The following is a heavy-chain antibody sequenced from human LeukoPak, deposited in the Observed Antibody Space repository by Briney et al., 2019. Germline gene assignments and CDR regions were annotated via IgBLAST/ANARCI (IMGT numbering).Heavy chain of an antibody. CDR2: IYSGGST. CDR3: ARDQGYRHLYYFDY. CDR1: GFTVSSNY. V-gene: IGHV3-66*01. Sequence: GGSLRLSCAVSGFTVSSNYMSWVRQAPGKGLEWVSVIYSGGSTYYADSVKGRFTTSRDNAKNSLYLQMNSLRAEDTAVYYCARDQGYRHLYYFDYWGQGTLVTVSS. D-gene: IGHD5-18*01. J-gene: IGHJ4*02.